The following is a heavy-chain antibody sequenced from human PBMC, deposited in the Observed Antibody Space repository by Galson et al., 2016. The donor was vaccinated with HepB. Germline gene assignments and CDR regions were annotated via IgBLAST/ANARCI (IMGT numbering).Heavy chain of an antibody. Sequence: SETLSLTCTVSGGSVTSGTYYWSWIRQPPGKGLEWIGHIYYSGGTNYSPSLKSRVTVSLDTSNNQSSLKLTSVTAADTAVYYCARGLYTSTWNGDYYAMGVWGQGTTVTVSS. CDR3: ARGLYTSTWNGDYYAMGV. D-gene: IGHD6-13*01. J-gene: IGHJ6*02. CDR2: IYYSGGT. V-gene: IGHV4-61*01. CDR1: GGSVTSGTYY.